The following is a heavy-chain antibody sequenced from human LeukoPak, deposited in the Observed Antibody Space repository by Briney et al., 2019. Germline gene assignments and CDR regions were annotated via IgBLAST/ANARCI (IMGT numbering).Heavy chain of an antibody. D-gene: IGHD3-10*01. CDR3: STYYYGSGSYLEGAFDI. V-gene: IGHV4-59*06. Sequence: PSETLSLTCTVSGGSISSYYWSWIRQPPGKGLEWIGYIYYSGSTYYNPSLKSRVTISVDTSKNQFSLKLSSVTAADTAVYYCSTYYYGSGSYLEGAFDIWGQGTMVTVSS. J-gene: IGHJ3*02. CDR1: GGSISSYY. CDR2: IYYSGST.